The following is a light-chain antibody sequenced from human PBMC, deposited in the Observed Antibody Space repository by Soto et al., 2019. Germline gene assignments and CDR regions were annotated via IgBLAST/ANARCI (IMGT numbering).Light chain of an antibody. CDR1: QGISNY. CDR2: AAS. CDR3: PRFNNVPPT. V-gene: IGKV1-27*01. Sequence: DIQMTQSPSSLSSFVGDRVTITCRASQGISNYLAWYQQKPGRAPKLLIYAASTLDSGVPSRFSGSGSGTDLTLTNRRLQPEDVSTYYLPRFNNVPPTFGHGTKGALK. J-gene: IGKJ1*01.